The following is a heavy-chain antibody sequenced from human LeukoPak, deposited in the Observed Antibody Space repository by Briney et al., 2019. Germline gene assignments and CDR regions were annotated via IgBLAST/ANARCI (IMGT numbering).Heavy chain of an antibody. CDR3: ARGPYSYDSSGAFDI. J-gene: IGHJ3*02. D-gene: IGHD3-22*01. V-gene: IGHV4-4*02. Sequence: SETLSLTCAVSGGSISSSNWWSWVRQPPGKWLEWIGEIYHSGSTNYNPSLKSRVTISVDKSKNQFSLKLSSVTAADTAVYFCARGPYSYDSSGAFDIWGQGTMVTVSS. CDR2: IYHSGST. CDR1: GGSISSSNW.